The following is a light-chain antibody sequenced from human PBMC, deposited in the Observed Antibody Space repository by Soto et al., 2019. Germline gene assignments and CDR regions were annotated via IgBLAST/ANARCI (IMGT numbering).Light chain of an antibody. CDR2: GAS. CDR1: QSVSNN. Sequence: EIGLTQSPGTLSLSPGERATLSCRASQSVSNNYLAWYQQKPGQAPRLLIYGASTRATGIPARFSGSGSGTEFTLTISNLQSEDFAVYFCQQYHNWPPITFGQGTRLEIK. CDR3: QQYHNWPPIT. J-gene: IGKJ5*01. V-gene: IGKV3D-15*01.